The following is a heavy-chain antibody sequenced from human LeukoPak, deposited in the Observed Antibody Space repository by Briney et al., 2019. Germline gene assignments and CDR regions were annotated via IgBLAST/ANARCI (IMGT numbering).Heavy chain of an antibody. CDR1: GVTFSDDY. Sequence: PGGSLRLSCAASGVTFSDDYMSWIRQAPGKGLEWVSYISSSGRSIYYADSVKGRFTISRDNAKNSLYLQMSSLRAEDTAVYYCATHYYDSSGYYGAFDYWGQGTLVTVSS. CDR3: ATHYYDSSGYYGAFDY. CDR2: ISSSGRSI. D-gene: IGHD3-22*01. J-gene: IGHJ4*02. V-gene: IGHV3-11*01.